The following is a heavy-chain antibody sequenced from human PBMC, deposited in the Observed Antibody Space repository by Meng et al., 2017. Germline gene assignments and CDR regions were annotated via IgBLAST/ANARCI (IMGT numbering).Heavy chain of an antibody. CDR2: SNAGNGNT. D-gene: IGHD6-13*01. CDR1: GYTFTSYA. Sequence: ASVKVSCKASGYTFTSYAMHWVRQAPGQRLEGMGWSNAGNGNTKYSQEFQGRVTITRDTSASTAYMELSSLRSEDTAVYYCARVLAAAGSDAFDIWGQGTMVTVSS. V-gene: IGHV1-3*02. J-gene: IGHJ3*02. CDR3: ARVLAAAGSDAFDI.